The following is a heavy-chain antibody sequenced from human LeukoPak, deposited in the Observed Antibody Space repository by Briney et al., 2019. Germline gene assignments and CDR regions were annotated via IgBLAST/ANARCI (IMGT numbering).Heavy chain of an antibody. CDR3: ARDSRGAFDI. D-gene: IGHD5-12*01. Sequence: GGSLRLSCAASGFTFSDYYMSWISQAPGKGLEWLSYISTSGTTIFYADSVKGRFTISRDNAKNLLYLQMNSLRAEDTALYYCARDSRGAFDIWGQGTMVTVSS. CDR1: GFTFSDYY. V-gene: IGHV3-11*01. CDR2: ISTSGTTI. J-gene: IGHJ3*02.